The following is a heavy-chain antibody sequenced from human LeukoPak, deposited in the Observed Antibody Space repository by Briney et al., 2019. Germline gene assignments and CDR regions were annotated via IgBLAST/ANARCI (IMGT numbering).Heavy chain of an antibody. V-gene: IGHV5-51*01. CDR1: GYTFSNYW. Sequence: GESLKISCKGSGYTFSNYWIGWVRQMPGKGLEWMGIIYPGDSDTRYSPSFQGQVTISADKSITTAYLQWSSLKASDTAMYYCAREIRDPRYYYYMDVWGKGTTVTVSS. J-gene: IGHJ6*03. CDR2: IYPGDSDT. D-gene: IGHD5-24*01. CDR3: AREIRDPRYYYYMDV.